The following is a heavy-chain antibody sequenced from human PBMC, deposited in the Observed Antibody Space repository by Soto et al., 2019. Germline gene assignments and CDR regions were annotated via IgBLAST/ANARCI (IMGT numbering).Heavy chain of an antibody. CDR3: ARSAGWYAVHS. D-gene: IGHD6-19*01. V-gene: IGHV4-4*02. J-gene: IGHJ4*02. Sequence: QVQPQESGPGLVKPSGTLSLTCAVSGDSVSSPYYWCWVRQPPGKGLEWIGEVFHTGTTSYNPSLRSRVTISMDKSNNQFSLDLRSVTAADTAVYYCARSAGWYAVHSWGPGTLVIVS. CDR1: GDSVSSPYY. CDR2: VFHTGTT.